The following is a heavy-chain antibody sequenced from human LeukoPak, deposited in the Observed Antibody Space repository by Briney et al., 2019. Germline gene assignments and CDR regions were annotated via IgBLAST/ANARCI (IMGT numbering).Heavy chain of an antibody. D-gene: IGHD2-2*01. Sequence: GGSLRLSCAAPGSTFSSYWMHWIRHAPGKGLVWVSRIKRDGSSPAYADSVKGRFTISRDNAKNSLYLQMNSLRAEDTAVYYCARAPQLPSYYYYYYMDVWGKGTTVTISS. CDR1: GSTFSSYW. CDR3: ARAPQLPSYYYYYYMDV. V-gene: IGHV3-74*01. J-gene: IGHJ6*03. CDR2: IKRDGSSP.